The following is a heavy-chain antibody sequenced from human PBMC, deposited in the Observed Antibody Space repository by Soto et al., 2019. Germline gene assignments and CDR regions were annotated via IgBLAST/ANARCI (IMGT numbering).Heavy chain of an antibody. V-gene: IGHV3-64D*06. CDR1: GSPFSWFA. J-gene: IGHJ4*02. CDR2: ISSNGGST. CDR3: VKEIRMATLRVGNYAFDY. D-gene: IGHD5-12*01. Sequence: GALGPSCLSPGSPFSWFAFHWGRQAPGEGPEYVSAISSNGGSTYYADSVKGRFTISRDNSKNTLYLQMSSLRAEDTAVYYCVKEIRMATLRVGNYAFDYWGQGTLVTVSS.